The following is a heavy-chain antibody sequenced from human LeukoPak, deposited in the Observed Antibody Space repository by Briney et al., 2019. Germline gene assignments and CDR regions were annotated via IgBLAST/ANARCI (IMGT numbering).Heavy chain of an antibody. CDR2: IYPGDSET. J-gene: IGHJ3*02. CDR1: GYSFTTYW. V-gene: IGHV5-51*01. D-gene: IGHD5-24*01. Sequence: GESLKISCKGSGYSFTTYWIAWVRQMPGEGLEWMGIIYPGDSETRYSPSFQGQVTISVDKSITTVYLQWGSLKASDTAMYYCTRSPRDGYHDSFDIWGQGTMVTV. CDR3: TRSPRDGYHDSFDI.